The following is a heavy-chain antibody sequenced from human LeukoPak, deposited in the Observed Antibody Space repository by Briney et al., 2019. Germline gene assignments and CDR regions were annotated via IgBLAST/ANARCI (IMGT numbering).Heavy chain of an antibody. V-gene: IGHV3-30*18. CDR3: AKDRGELDY. CDR1: GFTFSSYG. D-gene: IGHD1-7*01. Sequence: GGSLRLSCAASGFTFSSYGMHWVRQAPGKGLEWVAVISYDGSNKYYADSVKGRFTISRDNSKNTLYLQMNSLRAEDTAVYYYAKDRGELDYWGQGTLVTVSS. J-gene: IGHJ4*02. CDR2: ISYDGSNK.